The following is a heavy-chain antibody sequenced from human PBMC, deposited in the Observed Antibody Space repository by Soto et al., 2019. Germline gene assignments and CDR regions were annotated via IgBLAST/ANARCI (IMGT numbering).Heavy chain of an antibody. J-gene: IGHJ6*02. D-gene: IGHD5-18*01. CDR2: IYYTGST. CDR1: GGSISSGDYY. Sequence: QVQLQESGPGLLKPSQTLSLTCNVSGGSISSGDYYWTWIRQSPGKGLEWIGYIYYTGSTFYSPSLKSRVTISLDTSENHFSLDMNSVTAADTAVYFCARVSGHNTGYYSVYFMDVWGQGTTVTVSS. CDR3: ARVSGHNTGYYSVYFMDV. V-gene: IGHV4-30-4*01.